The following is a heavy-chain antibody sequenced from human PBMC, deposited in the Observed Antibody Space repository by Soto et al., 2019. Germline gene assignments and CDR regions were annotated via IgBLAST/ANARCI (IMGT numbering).Heavy chain of an antibody. CDR2: IYYSGST. J-gene: IGHJ5*02. CDR3: ARSYSGYDNNWFDP. D-gene: IGHD5-12*01. V-gene: IGHV4-39*01. CDR1: GGSISSSSYY. Sequence: QLQLQESGPGLVKPSETLSLTCTVSGGSISSSSYYWGWIRQPPGKGLEWIGSIYYSGSTYYNPSLKSRVTLSVDTSKNQFSLKLSAVTAADTAVYYCARSYSGYDNNWFDPWGQGTLVTVSS.